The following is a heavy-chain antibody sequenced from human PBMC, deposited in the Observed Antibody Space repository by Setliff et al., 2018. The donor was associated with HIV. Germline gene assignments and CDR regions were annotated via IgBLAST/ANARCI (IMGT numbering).Heavy chain of an antibody. CDR2: IKSKTDGGTT. CDR1: GFTFSSYT. D-gene: IGHD3-16*01. CDR3: AARGGTIVTAAEGMGYFDL. Sequence: GSLRLSCAASGFTFSSYTMNWVRQAPGKGLEWVGRIKSKTDGGTTNYAAPVKGRFTVSRDDSTNTLNLQMNRLKTEDTAVYYCAARGGTIVTAAEGMGYFDLWGRGTLVTVSS. J-gene: IGHJ2*01. V-gene: IGHV3-15*01.